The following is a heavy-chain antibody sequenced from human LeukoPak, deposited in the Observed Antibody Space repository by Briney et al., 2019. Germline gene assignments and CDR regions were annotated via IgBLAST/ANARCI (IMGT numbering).Heavy chain of an antibody. CDR1: GFTFSSYS. Sequence: SGGSLRLSCAASGFTFSSYSMNWVRQAPGKGLEWVSSIGSSSSYIYYADSVKGRFTISRDNAKNSLYLQMNSLRAEDTAVYYCASNYYYYYGMDVWGKGTTVTVSS. J-gene: IGHJ6*04. CDR2: IGSSSSYI. V-gene: IGHV3-21*01. CDR3: ASNYYYYYGMDV.